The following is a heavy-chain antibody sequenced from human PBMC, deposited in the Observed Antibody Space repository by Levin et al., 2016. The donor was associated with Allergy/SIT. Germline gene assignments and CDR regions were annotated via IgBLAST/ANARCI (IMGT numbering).Heavy chain of an antibody. V-gene: IGHV1-69*13. J-gene: IGHJ4*02. CDR2: IIPIFGTA. CDR1: GYTFTSYA. D-gene: IGHD5-18*01. Sequence: SVKVSCKASGYTFTSYAISWVRQAPGQGLEWMGGIIPIFGTANYAQKFQGRVTITADESTSTAYMELSSLRSEDTAVYYCARVISHSYGYDYWGQGTLVTVSS. CDR3: ARVISHSYGYDY.